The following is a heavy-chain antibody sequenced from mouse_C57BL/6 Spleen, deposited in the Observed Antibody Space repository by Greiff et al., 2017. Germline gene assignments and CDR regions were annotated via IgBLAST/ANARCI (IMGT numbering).Heavy chain of an antibody. D-gene: IGHD2-5*01. CDR1: GYTFTSYW. J-gene: IGHJ2*01. CDR2: IHPNSGST. Sequence: QVQLQQPGAELVKPGASVKLSCKASGYTFTSYWMHWVKQRPGQGLEWIGMIHPNSGSTNYNEKFKSKATLTVDKSSSTAYMQLGSMTSEDSAVYYCGRDSKLDYWGQGTTLTVSS. V-gene: IGHV1-64*01. CDR3: GRDSKLDY.